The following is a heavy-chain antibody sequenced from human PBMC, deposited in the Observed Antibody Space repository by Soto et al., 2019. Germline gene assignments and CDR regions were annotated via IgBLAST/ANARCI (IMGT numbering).Heavy chain of an antibody. CDR2: IYYNGNT. CDR1: GGSISSGDYY. V-gene: IGHV4-30-4*01. CDR3: ARRDNYWTLFDY. D-gene: IGHD3-3*01. J-gene: IGHJ4*02. Sequence: TSETLSLTCTVSGGSISSGDYYWNWIRQPPGKGLEWVGYIYYNGNTFYNPSLRSRITISIDTSKNQFSLKLNSVTVADTAMYYCARRDNYWTLFDYWGPGALVT.